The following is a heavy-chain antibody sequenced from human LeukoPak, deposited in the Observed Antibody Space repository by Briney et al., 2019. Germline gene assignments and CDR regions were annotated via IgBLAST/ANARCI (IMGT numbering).Heavy chain of an antibody. J-gene: IGHJ6*02. Sequence: SETLSLTCTVSGGSISSYYWSWIRQPPGKGLEWIGYIYYSGSTNYNPSLKSRVTISVDKSKNQFSLKLSSVTAADTAVYYCARDFRDSIYYYYYGMDVWGQGTTVTVSS. CDR2: IYYSGST. D-gene: IGHD3-3*02. CDR3: ARDFRDSIYYYYYGMDV. CDR1: GGSISSYY. V-gene: IGHV4-59*12.